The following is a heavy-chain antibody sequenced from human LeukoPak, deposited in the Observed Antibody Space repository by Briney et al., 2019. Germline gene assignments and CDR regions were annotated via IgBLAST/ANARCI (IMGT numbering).Heavy chain of an antibody. CDR2: IYYSGST. Sequence: PSQTLSLTCTVSGGSISSGGYYWSWIRQHPGKGLEWIGYIYYSGSTYYNPSLKSRVTISVDTSKNQFSLNLSSVTAADTAVYYCAREFPFSTDAFDIWGQGTMVTVSS. V-gene: IGHV4-31*03. CDR3: AREFPFSTDAFDI. J-gene: IGHJ3*02. CDR1: GGSISSGGYY. D-gene: IGHD2-2*01.